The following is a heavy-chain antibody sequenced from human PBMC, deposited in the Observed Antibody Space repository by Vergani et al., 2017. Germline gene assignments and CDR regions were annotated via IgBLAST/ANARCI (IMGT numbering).Heavy chain of an antibody. Sequence: QLQLQQSGSGLVKPSQTLSLTCAVSGGSFSSGVYSWSWLRQPPGKGLEWIGYIYHGGSTYYNPSLKSRVTISVDRSKNQFSLKLSPVTAADTAVYYCARGHDSSGYYYDYWGQGTLVTVSS. CDR2: IYHGGST. CDR1: GGSFSSGVYS. D-gene: IGHD3-22*01. J-gene: IGHJ4*02. V-gene: IGHV4-30-2*01. CDR3: ARGHDSSGYYYDY.